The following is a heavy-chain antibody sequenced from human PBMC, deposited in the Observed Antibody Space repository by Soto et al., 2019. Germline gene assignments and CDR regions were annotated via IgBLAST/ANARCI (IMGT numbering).Heavy chain of an antibody. CDR3: AREVVAGTHFDY. J-gene: IGHJ4*02. Sequence: SETLSLTCTVSGGSISSYYWSWIRQPPGKGLEWIGYIYYSGSTNYNPFLKSRVTISVDTSKNQFSLKLSSVTAADTAVYYCAREVVAGTHFDYWGQGTLVTVSS. V-gene: IGHV4-59*01. CDR2: IYYSGST. D-gene: IGHD6-19*01. CDR1: GGSISSYY.